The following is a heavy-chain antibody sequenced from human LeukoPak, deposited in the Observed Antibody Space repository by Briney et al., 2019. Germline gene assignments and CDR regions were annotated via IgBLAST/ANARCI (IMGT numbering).Heavy chain of an antibody. J-gene: IGHJ4*02. CDR2: IYRDDDK. V-gene: IGHV2-5*02. Sequence: SGPTLVNPTQTLTLTCTFSGFSLSTSGVGVGWIRQPPGKALEWLALIYRDDDKRHNPFLKSRLTITKDTSKNQVVLTMTNMDPVDTATYYCAHRRSGYNFNDGDFDYWGQGTLVTVSS. D-gene: IGHD3-22*01. CDR1: GFSLSTSGVG. CDR3: AHRRSGYNFNDGDFDY.